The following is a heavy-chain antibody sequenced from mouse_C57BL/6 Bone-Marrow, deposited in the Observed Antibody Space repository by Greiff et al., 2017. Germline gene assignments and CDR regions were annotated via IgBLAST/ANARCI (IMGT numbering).Heavy chain of an antibody. CDR1: GYTFTDYE. CDR2: IDPETGGT. V-gene: IGHV1-15*01. CDR3: DYDYDGFAY. D-gene: IGHD2-4*01. Sequence: QVQLKESGAELVRPGASVTLSCKASGYTFTDYEMHWVKQTPVHGLEWIGAIDPETGGTAYNQKFKGKAILTADKSSSTAYMELRSLTSEDSAVYYCDYDYDGFAYWGQGTLSLSLQ. J-gene: IGHJ3*01.